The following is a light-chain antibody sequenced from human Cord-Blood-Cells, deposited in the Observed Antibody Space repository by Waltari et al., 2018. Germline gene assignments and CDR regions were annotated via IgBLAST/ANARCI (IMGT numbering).Light chain of an antibody. CDR3: QQYNNWPPWT. J-gene: IGKJ1*01. Sequence: EIVLTQSPATLSVSPGERATLSCRASQGVSSNLAWYQQKPGQAPRLLIYGASTRATGIPARFSGSGSGTEFTLTISSLHSEDCAVYYCQQYNNWPPWTFGQGTKVEIK. CDR2: GAS. V-gene: IGKV3-15*01. CDR1: QGVSSN.